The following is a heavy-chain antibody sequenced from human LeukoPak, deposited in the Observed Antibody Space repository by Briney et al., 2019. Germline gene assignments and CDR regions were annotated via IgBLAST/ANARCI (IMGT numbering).Heavy chain of an antibody. D-gene: IGHD3-10*01. J-gene: IGHJ4*02. CDR1: GFTFSNYA. CDR3: AKRYSYYGSGSYFDY. V-gene: IGHV3-23*01. Sequence: PGGSLRLSCAASGFTFSNYAMTWVRQAPGKGLEWVSAISGSGGSTYYADSVKGRFTISRDNSKNTLYLQMNSLRAEDTAVYYCAKRYSYYGSGSYFDYWGQGTLVTVSS. CDR2: ISGSGGST.